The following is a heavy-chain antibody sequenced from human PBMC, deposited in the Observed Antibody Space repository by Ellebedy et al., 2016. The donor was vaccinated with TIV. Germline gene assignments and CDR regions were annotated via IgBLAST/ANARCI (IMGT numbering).Heavy chain of an antibody. CDR3: AKDVGYSGYGTDHYNYGMDV. CDR1: GFTFSSYG. J-gene: IGHJ6*02. Sequence: GGSLRLXCAASGFTFSSYGMHWVRQAPGKGLEWVAVISYDGSNKYYADSVKGRFTISRDNSKNTLYLQMNSLRAEDTAVYYCAKDVGYSGYGTDHYNYGMDVWGQGTTVTVSS. CDR2: ISYDGSNK. V-gene: IGHV3-30*18. D-gene: IGHD5-12*01.